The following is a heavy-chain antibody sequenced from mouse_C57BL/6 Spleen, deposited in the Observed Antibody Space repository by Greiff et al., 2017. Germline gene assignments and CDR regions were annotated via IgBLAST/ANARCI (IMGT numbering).Heavy chain of an antibody. V-gene: IGHV1-82*01. CDR3: ARDSYYYGSRDAMDD. CDR2: IYPGDGDT. D-gene: IGHD1-1*01. CDR1: GYAFSSYW. J-gene: IGHJ4*01. Sequence: VQGVESGPELVKPGASVKISCKASGYAFSSYWMNWVKQRPGKGLEWIGRIYPGDGDTNYNGKFKGKATLTADTSSSPAYMQRSSLTSEDSAVYYSARDSYYYGSRDAMDDWGQGTSVTVSS.